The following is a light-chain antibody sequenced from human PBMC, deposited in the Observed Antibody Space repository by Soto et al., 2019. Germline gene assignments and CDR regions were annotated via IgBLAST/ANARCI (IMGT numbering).Light chain of an antibody. V-gene: IGKV1-39*01. J-gene: IGKJ1*01. CDR2: AAS. Sequence: DIPMTQSPSSLSASVGDRVTITCRASQSIVTYLNWYLQKPGTAPNLLIYAASNLQSGVPSRFSGSGSGTDFTLTISRLEPEDFAVYYCQQYGSSGTFGQGTKVDIK. CDR3: QQYGSSGT. CDR1: QSIVTY.